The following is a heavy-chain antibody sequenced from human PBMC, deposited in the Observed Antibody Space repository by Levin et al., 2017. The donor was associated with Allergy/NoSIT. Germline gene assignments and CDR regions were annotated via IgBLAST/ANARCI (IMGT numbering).Heavy chain of an antibody. V-gene: IGHV3-33*01. Sequence: AGGSLRLSCAASGFTFSSYGMHWVRQAPGKGLEWVAVIWYDGSNKYYADSVKGRFTISRDNSKNTLYLQMNSLRAEDTAVYYCARESGEYYYGMDVWGQGTTVTVSS. CDR2: IWYDGSNK. J-gene: IGHJ6*02. CDR1: GFTFSSYG. D-gene: IGHD7-27*01. CDR3: ARESGEYYYGMDV.